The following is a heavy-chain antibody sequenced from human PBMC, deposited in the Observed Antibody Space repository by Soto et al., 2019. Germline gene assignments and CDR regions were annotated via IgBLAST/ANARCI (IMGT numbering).Heavy chain of an antibody. CDR2: VYTTGST. V-gene: IGHV4-4*07. Sequence: SETLSLTCTVTGGSINTYYWSWIRQSAGKGLEWIGRVYTTGSTNYNPSLKSRVTISVDTSRNQFSLSLRSVTAADTAVYYCARDFNFIFDDVADMRWNFDPWGQGTLVTVSS. D-gene: IGHD3-3*02. CDR1: GGSINTYY. CDR3: ARDFNFIFDDVADMRWNFDP. J-gene: IGHJ5*02.